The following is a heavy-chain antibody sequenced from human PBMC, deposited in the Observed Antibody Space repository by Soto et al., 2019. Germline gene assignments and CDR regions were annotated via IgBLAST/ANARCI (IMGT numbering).Heavy chain of an antibody. CDR3: ARYYAIFTGYDYYYYGMDV. Sequence: ASVKVSCKASGGTFSSYAISWVRQAPGQGLEWMGGIIPIFGTANYAQKFQGRVTITADESTSTAYMELSSLRSEDTAVYYCARYYAIFTGYDYYYYGMDVWGQGTTVTVSS. J-gene: IGHJ6*02. D-gene: IGHD3-9*01. CDR1: GGTFSSYA. CDR2: IIPIFGTA. V-gene: IGHV1-69*13.